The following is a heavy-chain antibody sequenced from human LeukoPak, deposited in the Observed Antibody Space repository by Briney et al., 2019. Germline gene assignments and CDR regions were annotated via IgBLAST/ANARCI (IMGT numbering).Heavy chain of an antibody. CDR3: ASFYYDFWSGYSPFGAFDI. D-gene: IGHD3-3*01. J-gene: IGHJ3*02. CDR1: GGSISSYY. V-gene: IGHV4-59*01. Sequence: PSETLSLTCTVSGGSISSYYWSWIRQPPGKGLEWIGYIYYSGSTNYNPSLKIRVTISVDTSKNQFSLKLSSVPAADTAVYYCASFYYDFWSGYSPFGAFDIWGQGTMVTVSS. CDR2: IYYSGST.